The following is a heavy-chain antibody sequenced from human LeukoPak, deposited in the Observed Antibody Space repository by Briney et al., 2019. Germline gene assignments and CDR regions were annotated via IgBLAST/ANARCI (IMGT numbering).Heavy chain of an antibody. J-gene: IGHJ4*02. D-gene: IGHD3-10*01. CDR3: ARVADYYVSGHFDY. CDR2: IYSGGNT. V-gene: IGHV3-53*01. Sequence: GGSLRLSCAASRFTVSGNYMIWVRQTPGNRLEWVSLIYSGGNTYYTDSVKGRFTISRDNSENTLYLQMNSLRTEDTAVYYCARVADYYVSGHFDYWGQGTLVTVSS. CDR1: RFTVSGNY.